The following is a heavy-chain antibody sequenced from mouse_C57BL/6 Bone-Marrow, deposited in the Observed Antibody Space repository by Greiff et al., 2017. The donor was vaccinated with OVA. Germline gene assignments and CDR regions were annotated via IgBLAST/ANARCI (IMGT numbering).Heavy chain of an antibody. V-gene: IGHV5-17*01. CDR2: ISSGSSTI. Sequence: EVMLVESGGGLVKPGGSLKLSCAASGFTFSDYGMHWVRQAPEKGLEWVAYISSGSSTIYYADTVKGRFTISRDNAKNTLFLRMTSLRSEDSAMYYCARHDYDGNWFAYWGQGTLVTVSA. CDR1: GFTFSDYG. D-gene: IGHD2-4*01. CDR3: ARHDYDGNWFAY. J-gene: IGHJ3*01.